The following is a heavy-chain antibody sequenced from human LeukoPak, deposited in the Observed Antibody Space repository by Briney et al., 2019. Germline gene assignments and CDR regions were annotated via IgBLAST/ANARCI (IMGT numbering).Heavy chain of an antibody. J-gene: IGHJ2*01. CDR2: IRFDGSNK. D-gene: IGHD3-10*01. CDR3: AKDGGRTFYGSGSYRRYFDL. V-gene: IGHV3-30*02. CDR1: GFTFSSYG. Sequence: QAGGSLRLSCAASGFTFSSYGMHWVRQAPGKGLEWVVFIRFDGSNKYYADSVKGRFTMSRDNSKNTLYLRMNSLRAEDTAVYYCAKDGGRTFYGSGSYRRYFDLWGRGTLVTVSS.